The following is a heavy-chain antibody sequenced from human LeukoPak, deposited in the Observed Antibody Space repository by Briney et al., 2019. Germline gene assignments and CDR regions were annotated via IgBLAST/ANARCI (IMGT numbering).Heavy chain of an antibody. V-gene: IGHV4-59*11. J-gene: IGHJ4*02. CDR2: IYYSGST. CDR1: GGSISSHY. D-gene: IGHD3-16*01. CDR3: ARLSRGEDYFDY. Sequence: PSEALSLTCTVSGGSISSHYWSWIRQPPGKGLEWIGYIYYSGSTNYNPSLKGRVTISVDTSKNQFSLKLSSVTAADTAVYYCARLSRGEDYFDYWGQGTLVTVSS.